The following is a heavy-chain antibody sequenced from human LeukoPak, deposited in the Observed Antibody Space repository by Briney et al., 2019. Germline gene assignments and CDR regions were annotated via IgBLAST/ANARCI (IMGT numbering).Heavy chain of an antibody. CDR1: GFTFSNYA. Sequence: GGSLRLSCAASGFTFSNYAMSWVRQAPGKGLEWVSAISGTGYNTYSADSVKGRFTISRDNSKNTVYLQINTLRAEDTAVYYCAKGSYGSPPRVDYWGQGTLVTVSS. D-gene: IGHD6-13*01. CDR2: ISGTGYNT. CDR3: AKGSYGSPPRVDY. J-gene: IGHJ4*02. V-gene: IGHV3-23*01.